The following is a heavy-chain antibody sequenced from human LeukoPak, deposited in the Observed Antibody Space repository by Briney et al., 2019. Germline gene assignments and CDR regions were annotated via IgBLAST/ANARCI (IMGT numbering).Heavy chain of an antibody. D-gene: IGHD6-19*01. CDR3: AYSSGWYFDY. CDR1: GFTFSSYW. Sequence: SGGSLRLSCVASGFTFSSYWMTWVRQAPGKGLEWVANIKQDGSEKYYVDSVKGRFTISRDNAKNSLFLQMNSLRAEDTAVYHCAYSSGWYFDYWGQGTLVTVSS. V-gene: IGHV3-7*05. CDR2: IKQDGSEK. J-gene: IGHJ4*02.